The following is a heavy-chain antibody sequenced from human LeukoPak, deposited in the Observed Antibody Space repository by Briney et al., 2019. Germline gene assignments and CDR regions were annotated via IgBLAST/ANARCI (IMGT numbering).Heavy chain of an antibody. J-gene: IGHJ4*02. D-gene: IGHD3-3*01. CDR1: GFTFSSYW. V-gene: IGHV3-74*01. Sequence: GGSLRLSCAASGFTFSSYWMHWVRRAPGKGLVWVSRINTDGSSTSYADSVKGRFTISRDNAKNTLYLQMNSLRAEDTAVYYCARGDYDFWSGPTHYDYWGQGILVTVSS. CDR3: ARGDYDFWSGPTHYDY. CDR2: INTDGSST.